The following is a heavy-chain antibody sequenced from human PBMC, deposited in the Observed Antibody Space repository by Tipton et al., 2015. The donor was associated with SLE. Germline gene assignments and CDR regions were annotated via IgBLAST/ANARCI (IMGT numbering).Heavy chain of an antibody. CDR3: VRDRRVGAIKDAFDI. V-gene: IGHV4-59*12. J-gene: IGHJ3*02. CDR2: IYYSGRT. D-gene: IGHD1-26*01. Sequence: TLSLTCTVSGDSISRYYWSWIRQPPGKGLEWIGYIYYSGRTYYNPSLISRPTMSVDTSNNQLSLRLSSVTAADTAFYFCVRDRRVGAIKDAFDIWGPGTLVTVSS. CDR1: GDSISRYY.